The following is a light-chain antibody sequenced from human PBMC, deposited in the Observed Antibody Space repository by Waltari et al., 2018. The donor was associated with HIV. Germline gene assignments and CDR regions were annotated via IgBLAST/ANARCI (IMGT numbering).Light chain of an antibody. CDR3: MSYAGGETYV. CDR2: DVS. V-gene: IGLV2-8*01. Sequence: QSALTQPPSASGSPGQSVTISCTGTSSDVGNYNYVSWYQQHPVKDPKLMIYDVSKRPSGGPDRFSGSKSGTKASLTCAELQAEREADYYCMSYAGGETYVVGSGTNVTVL. CDR1: SSDVGNYNY. J-gene: IGLJ1*01.